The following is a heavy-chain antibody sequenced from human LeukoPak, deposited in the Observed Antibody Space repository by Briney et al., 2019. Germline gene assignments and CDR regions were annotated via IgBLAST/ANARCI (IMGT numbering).Heavy chain of an antibody. V-gene: IGHV1-2*02. J-gene: IGHJ6*02. CDR1: GFTFTGYY. D-gene: IGHD3-3*01. CDR2: INPNSGGT. Sequence: PGGSLRLSCAASGFTFTGYYMHWVRQAPGQGLEWMGWINPNSGGTNYAQKFQGRVTMTRDTSISTAYMELSRLRSDDTAVYYCARDGASYDFWSGDLTYGMDVWGQGTTVTVSS. CDR3: ARDGASYDFWSGDLTYGMDV.